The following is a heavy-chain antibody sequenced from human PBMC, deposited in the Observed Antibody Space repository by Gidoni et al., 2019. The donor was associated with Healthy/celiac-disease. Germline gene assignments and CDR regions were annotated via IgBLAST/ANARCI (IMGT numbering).Heavy chain of an antibody. CDR3: ARAPGPPALLLHFDY. CDR2: IRSSSSAI. V-gene: IGHV3-48*02. J-gene: IGHJ4*02. D-gene: IGHD2-21*01. Sequence: EVQLVESGGGLVQPGGSLRPSCAASGFTSSSYSMNWVGQAPGKGLEGVSYIRSSSSAIYYADSAKGRFTISRDNAKNSLYLQMISLRDEDTAVYYCARAPGPPALLLHFDYWGQGTLVTVSS. CDR1: GFTSSSYS.